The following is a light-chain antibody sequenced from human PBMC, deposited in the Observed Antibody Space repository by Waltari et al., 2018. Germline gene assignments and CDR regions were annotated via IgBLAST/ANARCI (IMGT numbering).Light chain of an antibody. Sequence: EIVLTQSPGTLSLSPGERATRSCRASQSVSSSYLAWYQQKPGQAPRLLISGASSRATGIPDRFSGSGSGTDFTLTISRLEPEDFAVYYCQQYGSSPWTFGQGTKVEIK. CDR2: GAS. CDR1: QSVSSSY. J-gene: IGKJ1*01. CDR3: QQYGSSPWT. V-gene: IGKV3-20*01.